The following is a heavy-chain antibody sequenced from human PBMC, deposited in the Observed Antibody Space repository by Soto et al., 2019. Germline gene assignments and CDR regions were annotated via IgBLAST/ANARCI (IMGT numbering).Heavy chain of an antibody. J-gene: IGHJ4*02. CDR3: ARLPQFLWFGALTSRAYYFNY. CDR1: GYSFSTYW. Sequence: EVQLVPSGAEVKKPGESLRISCTGSGYSFSTYWIAWVRQMPGKCLECMGIIYPGDSDSSYSPSFQGQVTISADTSTKTAYLQWSSLKASDTAIYYCARLPQFLWFGALTSRAYYFNYWGPGTLVTVSS. D-gene: IGHD3-10*01. CDR2: IYPGDSDS. V-gene: IGHV5-51*01.